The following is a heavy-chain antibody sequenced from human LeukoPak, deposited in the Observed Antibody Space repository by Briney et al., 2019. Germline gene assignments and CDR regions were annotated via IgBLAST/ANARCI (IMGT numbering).Heavy chain of an antibody. J-gene: IGHJ4*02. CDR2: TYYRSKWHS. CDR1: GDSVSSKSAA. CDR3: ARDYGGPFDS. V-gene: IGHV6-1*01. D-gene: IGHD4-23*01. Sequence: SQTLSLTCAISGDSVSSKSAAWNWIRQSPSRGLEWLGRTYYRSKWHSEYAVSVKSRISINPDTSRNQFSLQLSSVTPEDTAVYYCARDYGGPFDSWGQGTLVTVSS.